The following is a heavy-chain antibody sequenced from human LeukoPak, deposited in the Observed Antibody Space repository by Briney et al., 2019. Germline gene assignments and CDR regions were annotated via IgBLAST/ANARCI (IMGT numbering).Heavy chain of an antibody. J-gene: IGHJ3*02. D-gene: IGHD3-22*01. CDR2: IKQDGSEK. V-gene: IGHV3-7*04. CDR3: ATDPPVIVVGGNAFDI. CDR1: GFTFSSYW. Sequence: QSGGSLRFSCAASGFTFSSYWMSWVRQAPGKGLEWVANIKQDGSEKYYVDSVKGRFTISRDNAKNSLYLQMNSLRAEDTAVYYCATDPPVIVVGGNAFDIWGQGTMVTVSS.